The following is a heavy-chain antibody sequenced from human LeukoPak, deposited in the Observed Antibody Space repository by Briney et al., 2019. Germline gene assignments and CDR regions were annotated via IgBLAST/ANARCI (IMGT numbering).Heavy chain of an antibody. J-gene: IGHJ4*02. CDR2: INYSGRT. D-gene: IGHD3-10*01. V-gene: IGHV4-59*08. CDR3: ARHVFTYGEPFDS. Sequence: SETLSLTCTVSGGSIRNYYWSWIRQPPGKGLEWLGYINYSGRTNYNPSLKSRVTISVATSMTKFSLRLSSVTAADTAIYYCARHVFTYGEPFDSWGQGTLITVSS. CDR1: GGSIRNYY.